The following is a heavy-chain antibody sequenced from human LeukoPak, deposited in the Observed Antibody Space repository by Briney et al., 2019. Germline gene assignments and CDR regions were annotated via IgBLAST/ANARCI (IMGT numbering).Heavy chain of an antibody. J-gene: IGHJ4*02. CDR3: ARDLVHIVAAFDS. Sequence: PGGSLRLSCAASGFTFSTYEMNWVRQAPGKELEWVSYISSGGLTMYYADSVRGRFTISRDDAKNSLYLQMSSLRAEDTAVYYCARDLVHIVAAFDSWGQGTLVTVSS. D-gene: IGHD5-12*01. CDR2: ISSGGLTM. CDR1: GFTFSTYE. V-gene: IGHV3-48*03.